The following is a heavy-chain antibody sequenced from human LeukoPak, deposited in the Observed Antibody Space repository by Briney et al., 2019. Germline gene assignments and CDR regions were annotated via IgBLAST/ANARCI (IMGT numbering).Heavy chain of an antibody. D-gene: IGHD3-10*01. CDR1: GFTFSSYS. CDR2: ISSSSSTI. Sequence: PGGSLRLSCAASGFTFSSYSMNWVRQAPGKGLEWVSYISSSSSTIYYADSVKGRFTISRDNAKNSLYLQMNSLRAEDTAVYYCTSHGEIHYASGWGATYDHWGQGTLVTVSS. CDR3: TSHGEIHYASGWGATYDH. V-gene: IGHV3-48*01. J-gene: IGHJ4*02.